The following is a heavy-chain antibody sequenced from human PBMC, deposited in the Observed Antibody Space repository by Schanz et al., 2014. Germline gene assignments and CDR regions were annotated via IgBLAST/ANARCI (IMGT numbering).Heavy chain of an antibody. CDR3: AREYKWNYNDYYDMDV. Sequence: EVQVVQSGGGLVKPGGSLRLSCAVSGFTVNTNYMSWVRQAPGKGLEWISSMYINSGSTQYADSVKGRFIISRDSSKNTLYLQMNSLRAEDTAVYYCAREYKWNYNDYYDMDVWGQGTTVTVSS. J-gene: IGHJ6*02. CDR1: GFTVNTNY. D-gene: IGHD1-7*01. V-gene: IGHV3-66*03. CDR2: MYINSGST.